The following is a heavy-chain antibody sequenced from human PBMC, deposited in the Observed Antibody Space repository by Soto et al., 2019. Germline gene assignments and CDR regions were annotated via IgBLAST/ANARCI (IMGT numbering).Heavy chain of an antibody. D-gene: IGHD1-1*01. CDR3: ARAIKVGNTGNYFDF. Sequence: QVQLVESGGDLVRPGGSLKLSCAASGFTFSDYDMSWIRQAPGKGLEWVSYISGSRISTNHADAVTGRFTISRDNTENSLYLQMNSLRAEDTGIYYCARAIKVGNTGNYFDFWGQGTLVTVSP. CDR1: GFTFSDYD. V-gene: IGHV3-11*05. CDR2: ISGSRIST. J-gene: IGHJ4*02.